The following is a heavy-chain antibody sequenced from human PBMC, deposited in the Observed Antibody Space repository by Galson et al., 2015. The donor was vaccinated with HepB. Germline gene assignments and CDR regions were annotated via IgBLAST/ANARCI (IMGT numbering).Heavy chain of an antibody. CDR2: ISSNGGST. V-gene: IGHV3-64D*06. CDR1: GFTFSSYA. J-gene: IGHJ4*02. D-gene: IGHD6-19*01. Sequence: LRLSCAASGFTFSSYAMHWVRQAPGKGLEYVSAISSNGGSTYYADSVKGRFTISRDNSKNTLYLQMSSLRAEDTAVYYCVKDSPRVRWLVPYYFDYWGQGTLVTVSS. CDR3: VKDSPRVRWLVPYYFDY.